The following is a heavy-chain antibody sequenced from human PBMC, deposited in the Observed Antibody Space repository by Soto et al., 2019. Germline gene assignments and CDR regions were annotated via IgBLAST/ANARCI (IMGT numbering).Heavy chain of an antibody. CDR2: IIPIVGTA. J-gene: IGHJ6*02. D-gene: IGHD6-13*01. Sequence: SVKVSCKASGGTFSSYPISWVRQAPGQGLEWLGGIIPIVGTANYAQKFQGRISITAVESTSTAYMELSSLRSEDTAVYYCARFGYSSSWLEYGLDIWGQGTTVTVSS. CDR1: GGTFSSYP. CDR3: ARFGYSSSWLEYGLDI. V-gene: IGHV1-69*13.